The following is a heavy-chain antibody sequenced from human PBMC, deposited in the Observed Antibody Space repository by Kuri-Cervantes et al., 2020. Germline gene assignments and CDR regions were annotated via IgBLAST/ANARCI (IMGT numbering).Heavy chain of an antibody. D-gene: IGHD2-21*02. CDR3: TTYPMENCGGDCYSGGYFDY. J-gene: IGHJ4*02. V-gene: IGHV3-15*04. CDR1: GFTFSNAW. CDR2: IASKTDGGTT. Sequence: GGSLRLSCAASGFTFSNAWMSWVRQAPGKGLEWVGRIASKTDGGTTDYAAPVKGRFTISRDGSRNTLYLEMNSLKTEDTAVYYCTTYPMENCGGDCYSGGYFDYWGQGTLVTVSS.